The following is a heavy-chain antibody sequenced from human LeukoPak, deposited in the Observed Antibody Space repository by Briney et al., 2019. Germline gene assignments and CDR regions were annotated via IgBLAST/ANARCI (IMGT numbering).Heavy chain of an antibody. Sequence: GGSLRLSCAASGFTVSRYYMSWVRQAPGKGLEWVSVFYIDGNTYYADSVRGRFTISRDNSKNTIYLQMNSLRAEDTAVYYCARGDGYNLFDSWGQGTLVTVSS. D-gene: IGHD5-24*01. CDR2: FYIDGNT. V-gene: IGHV3-66*01. CDR3: ARGDGYNLFDS. J-gene: IGHJ4*02. CDR1: GFTVSRYY.